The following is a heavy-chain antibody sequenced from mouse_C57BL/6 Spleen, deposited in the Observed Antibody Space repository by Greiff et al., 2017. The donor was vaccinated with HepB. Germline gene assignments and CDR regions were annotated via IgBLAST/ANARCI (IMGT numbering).Heavy chain of an antibody. D-gene: IGHD1-1*01. CDR1: GYSFTGYY. CDR2: INPSTGGT. J-gene: IGHJ4*01. CDR3: AREGNYGSRRAMDY. V-gene: IGHV1-42*01. Sequence: VQLKESGPELVKPGASVKISCKASGYSFTGYYMNWVKQSPEKSLEWIGEINPSTGGTTYNQKFKAKATLTVDKSSSTAYMQLKSLTSEDSAVYYCAREGNYGSRRAMDYWGQGTSVTVSS.